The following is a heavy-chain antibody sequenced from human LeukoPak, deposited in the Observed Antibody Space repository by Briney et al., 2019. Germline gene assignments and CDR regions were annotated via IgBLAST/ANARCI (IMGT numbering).Heavy chain of an antibody. CDR3: VRGGTYWTVS. CDR2: IKTDGSEK. J-gene: IGHJ5*01. Sequence: PGGSLRLSCAASGFTFSSYAMSWVRQAPGKGLEWVATIKTDGSEKFHVDSVSGRFTISRDNTKDSLFLQMNSLRVDDTAVYYCVRGGTYWTVSWGQGTLVTVSS. CDR1: GFTFSSYA. V-gene: IGHV3-7*01.